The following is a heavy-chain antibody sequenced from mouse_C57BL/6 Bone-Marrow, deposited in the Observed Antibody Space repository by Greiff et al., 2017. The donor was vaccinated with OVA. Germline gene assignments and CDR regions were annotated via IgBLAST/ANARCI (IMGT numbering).Heavy chain of an antibody. D-gene: IGHD2-1*01. V-gene: IGHV1-85*01. CDR1: GYTFTSYD. J-gene: IGHJ4*01. CDR2: IYPRDGST. Sequence: QVQLQQSGPELVKPGASVKLSCKASGYTFTSYDINWVKQRPGQGLEWIGWIYPRDGSTKYNEKFKGKATLTVDTSSSTASMELHSLTSEYSAVFFCAAGDDGNYGDDYYAMDYWGQGTSVTVSS. CDR3: AAGDDGNYGDDYYAMDY.